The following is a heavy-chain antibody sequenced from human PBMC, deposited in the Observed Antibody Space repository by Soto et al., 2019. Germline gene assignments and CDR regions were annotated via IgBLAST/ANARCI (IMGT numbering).Heavy chain of an antibody. Sequence: QVQLVESGGGVVQPGRSLRLSCAASGFTFSSYGMHWVRQAPGKGLEWVAVIWYDGSNKYYADSVKGRFTISRDNSKNTLYLQINSLRAEDTAVYYWARDVDSAYDLDYYYGMDVWGQGTTVTVSS. CDR3: ARDVDSAYDLDYYYGMDV. V-gene: IGHV3-33*01. CDR2: IWYDGSNK. J-gene: IGHJ6*02. D-gene: IGHD5-12*01. CDR1: GFTFSSYG.